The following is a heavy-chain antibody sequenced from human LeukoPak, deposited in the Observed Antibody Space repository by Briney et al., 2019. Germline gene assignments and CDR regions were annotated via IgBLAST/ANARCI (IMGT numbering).Heavy chain of an antibody. CDR2: INSDGSEG. J-gene: IGHJ4*02. CDR1: GFTFSGFW. Sequence: GGSLRLSCAVSGFTFSGFWMSWSRQAPGKGLEWVASINSDGSEGYYADVVKGRFTISRDNAKNSLYLQMNSLRAEDTAMYCCARGYSQFDSWGQGTLVTVSS. CDR3: ARGYSQFDS. D-gene: IGHD1-26*01. V-gene: IGHV3-7*03.